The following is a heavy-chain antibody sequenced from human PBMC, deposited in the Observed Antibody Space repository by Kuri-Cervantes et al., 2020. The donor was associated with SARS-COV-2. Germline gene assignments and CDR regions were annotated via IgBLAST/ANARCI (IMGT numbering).Heavy chain of an antibody. Sequence: SETLSLTCTVSGYSISSGYYWSWIRQPPGKGLEWIGSIYHSGSTYYNPSLKSRVTISVDTSKNQFSLKLTSVTAADTAVYFCVGIWSNYRFDYWGQGTLVTVSS. CDR2: IYHSGST. D-gene: IGHD3-3*01. J-gene: IGHJ4*02. V-gene: IGHV4-38-2*02. CDR3: VGIWSNYRFDY. CDR1: GYSISSGYY.